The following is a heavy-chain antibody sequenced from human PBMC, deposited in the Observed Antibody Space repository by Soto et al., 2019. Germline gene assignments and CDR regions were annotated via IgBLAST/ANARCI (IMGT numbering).Heavy chain of an antibody. CDR1: GFTFSSYG. CDR2: ISYDGSNK. D-gene: IGHD3-9*01. Sequence: QVQLVESGGGVVQPGRSLRLSCAASGFTFSSYGMHWVRQAPGKGLEWVAVISYDGSNKYYADSVKGRFTISRDNSKNTLYLQMNSLRAEDTAVYYCAKDRDILTGYWREWGQGTLVTVSS. J-gene: IGHJ4*02. V-gene: IGHV3-30*18. CDR3: AKDRDILTGYWRE.